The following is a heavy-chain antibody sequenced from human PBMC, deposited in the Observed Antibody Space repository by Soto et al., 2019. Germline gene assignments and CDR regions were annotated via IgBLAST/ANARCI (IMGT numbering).Heavy chain of an antibody. J-gene: IGHJ6*02. CDR2: VYYTGST. V-gene: IGHV4-61*01. D-gene: IGHD6-6*01. CDR1: GGSVRDLNYY. CDR3: ARHAMGARHSYYGMDV. Sequence: QVQLQESGPGLVKPSETLSLTCSVSGGSVRDLNYYWTWIRQPPGKGLEWIGCVYYTGSTAYNPSLNSRVTISLDSSKNQFSLNLSSVTAADTAVYYCARHAMGARHSYYGMDVWGPGATVTVSS.